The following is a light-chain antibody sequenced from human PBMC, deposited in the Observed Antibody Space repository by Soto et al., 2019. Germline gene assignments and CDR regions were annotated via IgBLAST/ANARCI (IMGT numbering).Light chain of an antibody. CDR1: NIGRKG. CDR2: EDS. CDR3: QVWYSSSDHPSV. Sequence: SYELTQPPSVSVAPGQTARITCGGNNIGRKGVHWYQQKPGQAPGLVVYEDSDRPSGTSARFSCCNSGRAATLSLSMVEGVDEADYYCQVWYSSSDHPSVFGIGTKVTVL. V-gene: IGLV3-21*02. J-gene: IGLJ1*01.